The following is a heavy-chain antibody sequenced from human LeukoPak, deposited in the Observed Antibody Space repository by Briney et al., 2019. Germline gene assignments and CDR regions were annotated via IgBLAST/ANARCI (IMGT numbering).Heavy chain of an antibody. CDR1: GFTFDDYA. CDR2: ISWNSGSI. CDR3: AKESVY. J-gene: IGHJ4*02. V-gene: IGHV3-9*01. Sequence: PGRSLRLSCAASGFTFDDYAMHWVRQAPGKGLEWVSGISWNSGSIGYADSVKGRFTISRDNAKNSLYLQLNSLRAEDTALYYCAKESVYWGQGTLVTVSS.